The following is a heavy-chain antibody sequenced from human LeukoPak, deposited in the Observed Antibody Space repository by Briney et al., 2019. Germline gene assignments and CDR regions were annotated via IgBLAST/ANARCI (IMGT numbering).Heavy chain of an antibody. Sequence: GGSLRLSCAASGFTVSSNYMTWVRQAPGKELEWVSSIYGGGSTYYADAVKGRFTISRDNSKNTLYLEMNSLRDEETAVYYCARAHSGSYPFAFYGWGRGTMVSVSS. D-gene: IGHD1-26*01. V-gene: IGHV3-66*01. CDR2: IYGGGST. J-gene: IGHJ3*01. CDR3: ARAHSGSYPFAFYG. CDR1: GFTVSSNY.